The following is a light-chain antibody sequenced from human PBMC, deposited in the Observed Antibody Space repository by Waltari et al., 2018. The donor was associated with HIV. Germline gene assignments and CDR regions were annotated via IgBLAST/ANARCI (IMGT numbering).Light chain of an antibody. V-gene: IGLV2-11*01. Sequence: QSALTQPRSVSGSPGQSVTISCTGTSSDVGGYNYVSWYQQHPGKAPKLMIYDVSKRPSGVPDRFSGSKSGNTASLTISGLQAEDEADFYCASYTGSKTPYVAFGGGTKLTVL. CDR2: DVS. J-gene: IGLJ2*01. CDR1: SSDVGGYNY. CDR3: ASYTGSKTPYVA.